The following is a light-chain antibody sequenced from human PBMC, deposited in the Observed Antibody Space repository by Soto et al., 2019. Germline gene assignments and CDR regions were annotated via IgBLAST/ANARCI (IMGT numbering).Light chain of an antibody. CDR1: QSISSY. V-gene: IGKV1-39*01. J-gene: IGKJ5*01. Sequence: DIQMTQSPSSLSASVGDRVTITCRASQSISSYLNWYQQKPGKAPKLLIYAASSLQCGVPARFRGSGSGTEFTLPISSVQPEDFATYYCQQSYSTPPTFGQGTRLEIK. CDR3: QQSYSTPPT. CDR2: AAS.